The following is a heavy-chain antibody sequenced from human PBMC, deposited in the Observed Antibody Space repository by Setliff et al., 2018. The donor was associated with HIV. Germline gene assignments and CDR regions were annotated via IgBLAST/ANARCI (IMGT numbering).Heavy chain of an antibody. CDR3: ARDLRLHLDDIYGSGTVYGMDV. D-gene: IGHD3-10*01. V-gene: IGHV1-46*01. CDR2: INPSGGST. CDR1: GYTFTSYY. J-gene: IGHJ6*02. Sequence: EASVKVSCKASGYTFTSYYMHWVRQAPGQGLEWMGIINPSGGSTSYAQKFQGRVTMTRDTSTSTVYMELSSLRSEDTAVYYCARDLRLHLDDIYGSGTVYGMDVWGQGTTVTVSS.